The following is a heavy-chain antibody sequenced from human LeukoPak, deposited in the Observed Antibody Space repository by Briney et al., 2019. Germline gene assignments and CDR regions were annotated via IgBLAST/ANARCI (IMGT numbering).Heavy chain of an antibody. CDR1: GFTFSSYS. D-gene: IGHD6-13*01. J-gene: IGHJ4*02. Sequence: GGSLRLSCAASGFTFSSYSMNWVRQAPGKGLEWVSYISSASGSIYYADSVKGRFTISRDNAKNSLYLHLNSLRAEDTAVYYCAREGITATADYWGQGSLVIVSS. CDR2: ISSASGSI. V-gene: IGHV3-48*04. CDR3: AREGITATADY.